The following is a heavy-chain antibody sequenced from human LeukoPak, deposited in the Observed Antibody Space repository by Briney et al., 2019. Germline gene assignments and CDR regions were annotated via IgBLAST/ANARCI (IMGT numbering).Heavy chain of an antibody. D-gene: IGHD5-24*01. J-gene: IGHJ6*02. V-gene: IGHV3-13*01. CDR2: IGTAGDT. CDR1: GFTFSSYG. CDR3: ARTLRATIGYYYYYYGMDV. Sequence: GSLRLSCAASGFTFSSYGMHWVRQATGKGLEWVSAIGTAGDTYYPGSVKGRFTISRENAKNTLYLQMNSLRAGDTAVYYCARTLRATIGYYYYYYGMDVWGQGTTVTVSS.